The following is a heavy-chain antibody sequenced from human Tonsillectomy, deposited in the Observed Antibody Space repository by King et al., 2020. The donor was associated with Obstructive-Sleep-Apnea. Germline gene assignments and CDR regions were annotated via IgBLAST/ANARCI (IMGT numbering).Heavy chain of an antibody. D-gene: IGHD2-8*02. CDR1: GDSVSSNNVA. Sequence: VQLQQSGPGLVKPSQTLSLTCAISGDSVSSNNVAWHWIRQSPSRGLEWLGRTYFRSKWFNEYAVSVKSRITINPDTSKNQFSLQLNSVTPEDTAVYYCARDYLWSFDSWGQGTLVTVSS. CDR3: ARDYLWSFDS. V-gene: IGHV6-1*01. CDR2: TYFRSKWFN. J-gene: IGHJ4*02.